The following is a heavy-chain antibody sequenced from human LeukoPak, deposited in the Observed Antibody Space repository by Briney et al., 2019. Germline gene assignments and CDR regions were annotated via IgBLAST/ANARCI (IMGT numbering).Heavy chain of an antibody. CDR2: IIPIFGTA. D-gene: IGHD3-3*01. CDR3: ARRTFVFGVVTHYYGMDV. J-gene: IGHJ6*02. CDR1: GGTFSSYA. V-gene: IGHV1-69*13. Sequence: SVKVSCKASGGTFSSYAISWVRQAPGQGLEWMGGIIPIFGTANYAQKFQGRVTITADESTSTAYMELSSLRSEDTAVYYCARRTFVFGVVTHYYGMDVWGQGTTVTVSS.